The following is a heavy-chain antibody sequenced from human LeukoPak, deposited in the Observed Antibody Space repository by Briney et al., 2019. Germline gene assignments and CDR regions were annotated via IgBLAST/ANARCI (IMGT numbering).Heavy chain of an antibody. J-gene: IGHJ5*02. Sequence: GGSLRLSCAASGFIFSSFSMHWVRQAPGKGLEWVSSISSSSGDLYYADSVKGRFTISRDNAKNSLYLQMDSLRAEDTAVYYCTRAGETVSFDPWGQGTLVTVSS. V-gene: IGHV3-21*01. CDR1: GFIFSSFS. CDR3: TRAGETVSFDP. CDR2: ISSSSGDL. D-gene: IGHD3-10*01.